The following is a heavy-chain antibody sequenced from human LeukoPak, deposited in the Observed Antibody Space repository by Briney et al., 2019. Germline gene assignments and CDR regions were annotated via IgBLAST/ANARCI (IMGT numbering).Heavy chain of an antibody. Sequence: SETLSLTCTVSGGSVSDYYWGWIRQPPGKGLEWIGYIYYSGSTNYNPSLKSRVTISVDTSKNQFSLKLSSVTAADTAVYYCARDVVTYYYDSSGYPLSYYYYYMDVWGKGTTVTVSS. V-gene: IGHV4-59*02. CDR3: ARDVVTYYYDSSGYPLSYYYYYMDV. CDR2: IYYSGST. D-gene: IGHD3-22*01. CDR1: GGSVSDYY. J-gene: IGHJ6*03.